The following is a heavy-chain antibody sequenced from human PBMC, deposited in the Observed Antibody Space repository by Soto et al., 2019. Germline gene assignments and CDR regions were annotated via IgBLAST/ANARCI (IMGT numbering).Heavy chain of an antibody. Sequence: SVKVSCKASGGTFSSYTISWVRQAPGQGLEWMGRIIPILGIANYAQKFQGRVTITADKSTSTAYMELSSLSSEDTAVYYCARRTSNWNEEIYYYYYYLDVWGKGTTVTVSS. CDR1: GGTFSSYT. V-gene: IGHV1-69*02. J-gene: IGHJ6*03. D-gene: IGHD1-20*01. CDR3: ARRTSNWNEEIYYYYYYLDV. CDR2: IIPILGIA.